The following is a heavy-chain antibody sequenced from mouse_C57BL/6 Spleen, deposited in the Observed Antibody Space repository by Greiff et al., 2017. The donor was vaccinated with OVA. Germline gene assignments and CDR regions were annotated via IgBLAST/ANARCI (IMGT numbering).Heavy chain of an antibody. CDR2: IWSGGST. J-gene: IGHJ4*01. Sequence: VQLQQSGPGLVQPSPSLSITCTVSGFSLTSYGVHWVRQSPGKGLEWLGVIWSGGSTDYNAAFISRLSISKDNSKSQVFFKKNSLQADDTSTYYCARMITGAMDYWGQGTSVTVSA. V-gene: IGHV2-2*01. CDR1: GFSLTSYG. D-gene: IGHD2-4*01. CDR3: ARMITGAMDY.